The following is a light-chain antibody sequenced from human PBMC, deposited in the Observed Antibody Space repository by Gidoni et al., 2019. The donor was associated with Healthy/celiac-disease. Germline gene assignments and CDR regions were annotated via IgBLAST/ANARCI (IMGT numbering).Light chain of an antibody. Sequence: DIVMTQYPDSLAVSLGERASINCKSSQSVLYSSHNKNYLAWYQQKPGQPPKLLIYWASTRESGVPDRFSGSGSGTDFTLTISSLQAEDVAVYYCQQYYSTPSFGQGTKLEIK. J-gene: IGKJ2*01. CDR1: QSVLYSSHNKNY. CDR2: WAS. V-gene: IGKV4-1*01. CDR3: QQYYSTPS.